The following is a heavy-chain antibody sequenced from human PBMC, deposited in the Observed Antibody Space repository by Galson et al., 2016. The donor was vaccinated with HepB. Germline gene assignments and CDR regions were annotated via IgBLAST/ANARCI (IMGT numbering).Heavy chain of an antibody. Sequence: SVKVSCKASGGTFSNYAISWVRQAPGQGLEWVGIINPSGGSTSYAQKVQDRVTMTTDTSTSTVYMELRGLRSEDTAVYYCARDRGSSWYLESDYWGQGTLVTVSS. D-gene: IGHD6-13*01. V-gene: IGHV1-46*01. CDR1: GGTFSNYA. CDR2: INPSGGST. J-gene: IGHJ4*02. CDR3: ARDRGSSWYLESDY.